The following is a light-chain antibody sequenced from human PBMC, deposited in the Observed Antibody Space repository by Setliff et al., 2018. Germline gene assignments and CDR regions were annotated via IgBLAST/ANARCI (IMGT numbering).Light chain of an antibody. CDR1: SSDVGGYNY. Sequence: QSVLTQPRSVSGSPGQSVTISCTGTSSDVGGYNYVAWYQQHPGKAPKVMIYDVTKRPSGVPDRFSGSKSGNTASLTISGLQAEDEADYYCASYAGTYTWVFGGGTKVTVL. V-gene: IGLV2-11*01. CDR2: DVT. CDR3: ASYAGTYTWV. J-gene: IGLJ3*02.